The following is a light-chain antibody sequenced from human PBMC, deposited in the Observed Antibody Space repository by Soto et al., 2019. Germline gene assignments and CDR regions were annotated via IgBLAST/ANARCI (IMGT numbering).Light chain of an antibody. Sequence: DIQMTQSPSSLSASVGNRFTITCRARQILSTYLNWYQTKQLKAPNLLIYDASRLQSGVPSRFSVSGGVTDCTLSIISVQPEDVSTYFFQQSYMDPITFVQWTRREI. J-gene: IGKJ5*01. CDR2: DAS. V-gene: IGKV1-39*01. CDR1: QILSTY. CDR3: QQSYMDPIT.